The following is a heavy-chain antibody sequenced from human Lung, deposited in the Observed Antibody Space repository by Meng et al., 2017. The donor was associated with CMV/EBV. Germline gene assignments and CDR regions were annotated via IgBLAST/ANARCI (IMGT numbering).Heavy chain of an antibody. J-gene: IGHJ4*02. CDR1: GFTFSAFA. CDR2: VSGSGDNR. D-gene: IGHD5-12*01. Sequence: LTCAASGFTFSAFAMSWVRQAPGKGLEWVSSVSGSGDNRYYADSVKGRFTMSRDNSKKTLYLEMNSLRAEDTALYYCAKDRNIVTTSFDSWGQGTXVTVSS. CDR3: AKDRNIVTTSFDS. V-gene: IGHV3-23*01.